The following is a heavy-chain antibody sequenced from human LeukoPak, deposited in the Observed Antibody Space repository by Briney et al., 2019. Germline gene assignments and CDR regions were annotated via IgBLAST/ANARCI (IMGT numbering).Heavy chain of an antibody. D-gene: IGHD3-22*01. CDR2: IYYSGST. Sequence: SETLSLTCTVSGGSISSSSYYWGWIRQPPGKGLEWIGSIYYSGSTYYNPSLKSHVTIFVDTSKNQFSLKLSTVTAADTAVYYCARHGLLGGGYYYFDYWGQGTLVTVSS. CDR1: GGSISSSSYY. J-gene: IGHJ4*02. V-gene: IGHV4-39*01. CDR3: ARHGLLGGGYYYFDY.